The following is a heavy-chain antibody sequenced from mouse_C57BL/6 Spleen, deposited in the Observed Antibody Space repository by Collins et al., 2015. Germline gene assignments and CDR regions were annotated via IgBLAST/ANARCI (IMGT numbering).Heavy chain of an antibody. V-gene: IGHV3-6*01. Sequence: DVQLQESGPGLVKPSQSLSLTCSVTGYSITSGYFWNWIRQFPGNKLEWMGYISYDGSNNYYPSLKNRISITRDTSKNQFFLKLNSVTTEDTATYYCARGLEDWGQGTTLTVSS. CDR3: ARGLED. CDR2: ISYDGSN. CDR1: GYSITSGYF. J-gene: IGHJ2*01. D-gene: IGHD2-2*01.